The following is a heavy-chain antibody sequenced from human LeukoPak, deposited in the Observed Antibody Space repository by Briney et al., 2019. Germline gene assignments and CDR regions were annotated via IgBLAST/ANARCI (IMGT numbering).Heavy chain of an antibody. CDR1: GFTFSSYE. J-gene: IGHJ6*04. Sequence: PGGSLRLSCSASGFTFSSYERNWVRQAPGWGLEWVSYISSSGSTIYYADSGKGRFTHSKDNAKHSLYLQMNSLRAEDTAVYYCAELGITMIGGVWGKGTTVTISS. CDR2: ISSSGSTI. CDR3: AELGITMIGGV. V-gene: IGHV3-48*03. D-gene: IGHD3-10*02.